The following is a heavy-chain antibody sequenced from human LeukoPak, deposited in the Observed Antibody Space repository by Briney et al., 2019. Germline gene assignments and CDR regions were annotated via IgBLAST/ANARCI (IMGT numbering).Heavy chain of an antibody. Sequence: ASVKVSCKASGYTFTSYGISWVRQAPGQGLEWMGWISAYNGNTNYAQKLQGRVTMTTDTSTSTAYMELRSLRSDDTAVYYCAREKSAAKGYYYYYYYMDVWGKGTTVTVSS. V-gene: IGHV1-18*01. D-gene: IGHD2-2*01. CDR1: GYTFTSYG. CDR3: AREKSAAKGYYYYYYYMDV. J-gene: IGHJ6*03. CDR2: ISAYNGNT.